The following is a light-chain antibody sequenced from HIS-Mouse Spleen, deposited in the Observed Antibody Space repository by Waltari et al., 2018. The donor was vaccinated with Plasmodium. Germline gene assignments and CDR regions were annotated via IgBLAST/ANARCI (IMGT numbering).Light chain of an antibody. Sequence: SYELTQPPSVSVSPGQTARITCSGDALPKKYAYWYQQKSGQAPVLVIYEDSKRPSGSPERFSGSSSETMATLTISGAQVEDEADYYCYSTDSSGNHRVFGGGTKLTVL. CDR1: ALPKKY. J-gene: IGLJ3*02. V-gene: IGLV3-10*01. CDR2: EDS. CDR3: YSTDSSGNHRV.